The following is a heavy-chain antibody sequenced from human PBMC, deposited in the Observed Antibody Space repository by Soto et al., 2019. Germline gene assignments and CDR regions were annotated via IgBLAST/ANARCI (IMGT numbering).Heavy chain of an antibody. D-gene: IGHD2-15*01. CDR3: ATLPPRIVVVVLPLPS. CDR1: GCSISSYY. Sequence: SETLSLTCTVSGCSISSYYWSWIRQPPGKGLEWIGYIYYSGSTNYNPSLKSRVTISVDTSKNQFSLKLSSVTAADTAVYYCATLPPRIVVVVLPLPSWGQGTLVTVSS. V-gene: IGHV4-59*08. J-gene: IGHJ4*02. CDR2: IYYSGST.